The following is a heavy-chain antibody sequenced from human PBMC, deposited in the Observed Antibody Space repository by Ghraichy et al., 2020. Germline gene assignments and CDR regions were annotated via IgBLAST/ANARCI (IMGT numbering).Heavy chain of an antibody. V-gene: IGHV3-48*02. CDR1: GFTFSSYS. CDR2: ISSSSSTI. J-gene: IGHJ3*02. D-gene: IGHD1-7*01. Sequence: GGSLRLSCAASGFTFSSYSMNWVRQAPGKGLEWVSYISSSSSTIYYADSVKGRFTISRDNAKNSLYLQMNSLRDEDTAVYYCARPITGTTLGAFDIWGQGTMVTVSS. CDR3: ARPITGTTLGAFDI.